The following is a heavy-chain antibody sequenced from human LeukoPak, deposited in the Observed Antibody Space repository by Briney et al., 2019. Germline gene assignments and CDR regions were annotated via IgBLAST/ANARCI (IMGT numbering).Heavy chain of an antibody. Sequence: SETLSLTCTVSGGSISSSSHYWGWIRQPPGKGLEWIGEINHSGSTNYNPSLKSRVTISVDTSKNQFSLKLSSVTAADTAVYYCASLYPGIAGWGQGTLVTVSS. CDR3: ASLYPGIAG. CDR2: INHSGST. V-gene: IGHV4-39*07. J-gene: IGHJ4*02. D-gene: IGHD6-13*01. CDR1: GGSISSSSHY.